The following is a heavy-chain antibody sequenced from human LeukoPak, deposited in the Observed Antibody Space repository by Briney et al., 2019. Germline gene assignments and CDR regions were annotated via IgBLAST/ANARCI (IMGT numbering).Heavy chain of an antibody. J-gene: IGHJ4*02. Sequence: SETLSLTCIVSGGSISSYYWSVIRQSPEKGLEGIGYIHYTGNTNYNPSLKSRVTILPDASKNQFSLNLYSVTAADTAVYYCAGSPNPYYFDFWGQGSLVTVSS. CDR3: AGSPNPYYFDF. CDR2: IHYTGNT. D-gene: IGHD6-19*01. V-gene: IGHV4-59*01. CDR1: GGSISSYY.